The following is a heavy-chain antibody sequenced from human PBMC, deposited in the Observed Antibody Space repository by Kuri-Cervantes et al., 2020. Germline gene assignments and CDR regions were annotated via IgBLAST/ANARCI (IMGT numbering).Heavy chain of an antibody. CDR1: GFTFSSYG. CDR3: ARDPGPSSWFLEA. V-gene: IGHV3-33*01. CDR2: IWYDGSNK. D-gene: IGHD6-13*01. Sequence: GESLKISCAASGFTFSSYGMHWVRQAPGKGLEWVAVIWYDGSNKYYADSVKGRFTISRDNSKNTLYLQMNSLRAEDTAVYYCARDPGPSSWFLEAWGQGTLVTVSS. J-gene: IGHJ5*02.